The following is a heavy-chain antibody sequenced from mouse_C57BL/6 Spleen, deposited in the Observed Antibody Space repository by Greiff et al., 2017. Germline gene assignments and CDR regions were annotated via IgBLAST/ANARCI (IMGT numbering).Heavy chain of an antibody. J-gene: IGHJ2*01. CDR2: IYPGDGDT. V-gene: IGHV1-80*01. D-gene: IGHD1-1*01. CDR3: ARDDGSSPFDY. CDR1: GYAFSSYW. Sequence: QVQLQQPGAELVKPGASVKISCKASGYAFSSYWMNWVKQRPGKGLEWIGQIYPGDGDTNYNGKFKGKATLTADKSSSTAYMQLSSLTSEDSAVYFCARDDGSSPFDYWGQGTTLTVSS.